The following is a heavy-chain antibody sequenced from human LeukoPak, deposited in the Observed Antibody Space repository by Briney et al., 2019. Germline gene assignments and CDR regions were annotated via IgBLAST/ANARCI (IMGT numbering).Heavy chain of an antibody. CDR2: IIPIFGTA. CDR3: AREGYYYDSSGYLDY. V-gene: IGHV1-69*13. Sequence: SVKVSCKASGYTFTGYYMHWVRQAPGQGLEWMGGIIPIFGTANYAQKFQGRVTITADESTSTAYMELSSLRSEDTAVYYCAREGYYYDSSGYLDYWGQGTLVTVSS. D-gene: IGHD3-22*01. CDR1: GYTFTGYY. J-gene: IGHJ4*02.